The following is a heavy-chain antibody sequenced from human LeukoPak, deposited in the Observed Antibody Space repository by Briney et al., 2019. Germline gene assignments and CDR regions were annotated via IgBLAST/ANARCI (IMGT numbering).Heavy chain of an antibody. V-gene: IGHV4-4*07. D-gene: IGHD5-12*01. CDR2: IYTSAST. J-gene: IGHJ4*02. Sequence: SETLSLTCTVSGGSISSDCWSWIRQPAGKGLELIGRIYTSASTNYNPSLKLRVTVSVYTSKNQFSLTLSFVTATATAASSCARFGGYGKGDFDYWGQGTPVTVSS. CDR1: GGSISSDC. CDR3: ARFGGYGKGDFDY.